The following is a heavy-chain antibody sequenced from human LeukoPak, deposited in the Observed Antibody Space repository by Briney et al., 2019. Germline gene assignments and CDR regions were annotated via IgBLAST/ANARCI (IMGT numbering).Heavy chain of an antibody. J-gene: IGHJ4*02. CDR3: ARAYNYGSGSYSAFAY. D-gene: IGHD3-10*01. CDR2: ISYSGST. V-gene: IGHV4-59*01. Sequence: SETLSLTCTVSGGSTSSYYWSWIRQPPGKGLEWIGYISYSGSTNYNYNPSLKSRVTLSVDTSKNQFSLKLSSVTAADTAVYYCARAYNYGSGSYSAFAYWGQRTLVTVSS. CDR1: GGSTSSYY.